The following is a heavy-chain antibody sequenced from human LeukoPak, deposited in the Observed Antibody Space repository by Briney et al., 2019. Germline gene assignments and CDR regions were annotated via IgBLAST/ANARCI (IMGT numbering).Heavy chain of an antibody. CDR1: GDNVSTKSGA. J-gene: IGHJ6*02. V-gene: IGHV6-1*01. CDR3: AGDGGNYSNSYSFDV. CDR2: TYYRSKWYY. D-gene: IGHD4-23*01. Sequence: SQTLSLTCAISGDNVSTKSGAWSWIRQSPSRGLEWLGRTYYRSKWYYDYAESVRSRITISPDTPKNQFFLHLNSVTPEDTAVYYCAGDGGNYSNSYSFDVWGQGTTVAVSS.